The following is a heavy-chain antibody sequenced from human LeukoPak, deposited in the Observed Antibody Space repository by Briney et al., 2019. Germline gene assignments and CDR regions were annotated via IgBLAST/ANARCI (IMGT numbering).Heavy chain of an antibody. J-gene: IGHJ3*02. Sequence: PSETLSLTCTVSGGSISSYYWSWIRQPAGKGLEWIGRIYTSGSNNYNPSLKSRVTMSVDTSKNQFSLKLSSVTAADTAVYYCAKSRWTVGAFDIWGQGTMVTVSS. CDR2: IYTSGSN. V-gene: IGHV4-4*07. D-gene: IGHD1-1*01. CDR3: AKSRWTVGAFDI. CDR1: GGSISSYY.